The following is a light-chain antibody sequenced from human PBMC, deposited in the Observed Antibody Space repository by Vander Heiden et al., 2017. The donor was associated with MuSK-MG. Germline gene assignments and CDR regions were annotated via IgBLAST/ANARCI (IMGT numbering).Light chain of an antibody. V-gene: IGLV1-40*01. CDR3: QSYDNGRSGKGV. J-gene: IGLJ2*01. CDR1: SSNIGVGGD. CDR2: VNK. Sequence: VLPPPPPGSRAPGPRLTLSCTGSSSNIGVGGDVHWYQQQPATAPNLLIYVNKNRHSGAADRVSGSESGTSTSLAITGLQAEDEDDYYYQSYDNGRSGKGVFGGGTKLTVL.